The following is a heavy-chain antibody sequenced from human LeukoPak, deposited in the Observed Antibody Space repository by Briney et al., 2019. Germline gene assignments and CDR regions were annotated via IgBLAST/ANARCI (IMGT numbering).Heavy chain of an antibody. CDR2: MSSSSRTI. D-gene: IGHD4/OR15-4a*01. Sequence: GGSLRLSCAASGFIVSTSNMNWVRQAPGKGLEWVSFMSSSSRTIYYADSVKGLVSISRDNAKNSLYLQMNSLRDEDTAIYYCARDRSANSRVYYFDYWGQGTLVTVSS. CDR1: GFIVSTSN. J-gene: IGHJ4*02. CDR3: ARDRSANSRVYYFDY. V-gene: IGHV3-48*02.